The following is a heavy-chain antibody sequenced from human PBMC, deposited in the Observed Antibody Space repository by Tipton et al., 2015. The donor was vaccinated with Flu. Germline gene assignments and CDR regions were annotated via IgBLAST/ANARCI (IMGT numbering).Heavy chain of an antibody. CDR3: ASKVANWGVWEPLDY. D-gene: IGHD7-27*01. J-gene: IGHJ4*02. CDR1: GDSISSGTHY. CDR2: IYTSGST. Sequence: TLSLTCTVSGDSISSGTHYWSWIRQPAGKGLEWIGRIYTSGSTNYNPSLKTRVTISVDTSKNQFSLKLSSVTAADTAVYYCASKVANWGVWEPLDYWGQGTLVTVSS. V-gene: IGHV4-61*02.